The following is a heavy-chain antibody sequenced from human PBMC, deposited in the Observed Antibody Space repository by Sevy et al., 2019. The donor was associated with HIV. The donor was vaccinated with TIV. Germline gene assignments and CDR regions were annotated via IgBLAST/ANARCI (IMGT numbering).Heavy chain of an antibody. CDR2: IYTTDSET. D-gene: IGHD2-8*01. V-gene: IGHV5-51*01. CDR3: ARVQGYCTSGVCYGDYYYGMDV. CDR1: GYSFTRNW. J-gene: IGHJ6*02. Sequence: GSLKISCKASGYSFTRNWIGWVRQMPGKGLELIGVIYTTDSETKYSPSFQGQVTISADKSIRTAYLQWSSLQASDTAIYYCARVQGYCTSGVCYGDYYYGMDVWGQGTSVTVSS.